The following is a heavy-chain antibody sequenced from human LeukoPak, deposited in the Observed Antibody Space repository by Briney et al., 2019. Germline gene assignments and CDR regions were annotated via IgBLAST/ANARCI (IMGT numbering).Heavy chain of an antibody. CDR2: IYYSGST. Sequence: PSETLSLTCTVSGGSISSSSYYWGWIRQPPGKGLEWIGSIYYSGSTYYNPSLKSRVTISVDTSKNQFSLKLSSVTAADTAVYYCASLSLQIYIFWSWFDYWGQGTLVTVSS. D-gene: IGHD3-3*01. V-gene: IGHV4-39*01. CDR1: GGSISSSSYY. CDR3: ASLSLQIYIFWSWFDY. J-gene: IGHJ4*02.